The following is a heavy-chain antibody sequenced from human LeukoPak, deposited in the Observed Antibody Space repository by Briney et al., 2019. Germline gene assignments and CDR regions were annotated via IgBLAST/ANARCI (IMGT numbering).Heavy chain of an antibody. Sequence: GGSLRLSCAASGFTFSSYGMRWVRQAPGKGLEWVAVIWYDGSNKYYADSVKGRFTISRDNSKNTLYLQMNSLRAEDTAVYYCARGGRYSSGWYGGAFDIWGQGTMVTVSS. J-gene: IGHJ3*02. CDR1: GFTFSSYG. V-gene: IGHV3-33*01. D-gene: IGHD6-19*01. CDR2: IWYDGSNK. CDR3: ARGGRYSSGWYGGAFDI.